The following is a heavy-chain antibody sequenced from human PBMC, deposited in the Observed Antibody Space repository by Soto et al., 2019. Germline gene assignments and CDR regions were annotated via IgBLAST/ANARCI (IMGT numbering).Heavy chain of an antibody. V-gene: IGHV3-30*04. Sequence: GGSLRLSCAASGFNFSSYAMHWVRQAPGKGLEWVAVISYDGGRKYYADSVKGRFTISRDNSQNTLYVEMTSLSAEDTAVYYCAREGQPAAGTTPHNWGQGTLVTVSS. CDR2: ISYDGGRK. J-gene: IGHJ4*02. CDR1: GFNFSSYA. D-gene: IGHD6-13*01. CDR3: AREGQPAAGTTPHN.